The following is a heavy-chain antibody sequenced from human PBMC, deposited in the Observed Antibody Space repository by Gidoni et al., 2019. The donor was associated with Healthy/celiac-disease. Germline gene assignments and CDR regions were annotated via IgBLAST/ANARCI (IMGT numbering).Heavy chain of an antibody. CDR2: INHSGST. CDR3: ARSVLVDYGDYFPFDY. D-gene: IGHD4-17*01. Sequence: GLLKPSETLSLTCAVYGGSFSGYYWSWIRQPPGKGLEWIGEINHSGSTNYNPSLKSRVTISVDTSKNQFSLKLSSVTAADTAVYYCARSVLVDYGDYFPFDYWGQGTLVTVSS. V-gene: IGHV4-34*01. CDR1: GGSFSGYY. J-gene: IGHJ4*02.